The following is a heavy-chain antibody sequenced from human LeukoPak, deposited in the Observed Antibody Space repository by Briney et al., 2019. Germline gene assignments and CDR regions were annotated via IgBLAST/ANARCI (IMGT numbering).Heavy chain of an antibody. CDR2: INHSGST. D-gene: IGHD3-10*01. Sequence: SETLFLTCAVYGGSFSGYYWSWIRQPPGKGLEWIGEINHSGSTNYNPSLKSRVTISVDTSKNQFSLKLSSVTAADTAVYYCARGRLGSRITMVRGFDPWGQGTLVTVSS. CDR3: ARGRLGSRITMVRGFDP. J-gene: IGHJ5*02. CDR1: GGSFSGYY. V-gene: IGHV4-34*01.